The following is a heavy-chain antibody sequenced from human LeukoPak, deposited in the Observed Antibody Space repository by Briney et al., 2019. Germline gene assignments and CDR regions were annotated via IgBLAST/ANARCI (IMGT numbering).Heavy chain of an antibody. J-gene: IGHJ4*02. Sequence: PGGSLRLSCAASGFTFSSYAMSWVRQAPGKGLEWVSAISGSGGSTYYADSVKGRFTISRDNSKNTLYLQMNSLRAEDTAVYYCARGGIVATIDRGFDYWGQGTLVTVSS. CDR1: GFTFSSYA. D-gene: IGHD5-12*01. CDR3: ARGGIVATIDRGFDY. V-gene: IGHV3-23*01. CDR2: ISGSGGST.